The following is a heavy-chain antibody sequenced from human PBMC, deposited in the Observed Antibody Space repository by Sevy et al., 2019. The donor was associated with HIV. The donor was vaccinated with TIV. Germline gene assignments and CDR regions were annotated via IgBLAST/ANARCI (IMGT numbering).Heavy chain of an antibody. Sequence: GGSLRLSCTASGFTFGDYAMSWFRQAPGKGLEWVGFIRSKAYGGTTEYAASVKGRVTISRDDSKSIAYLQMNSLKTEDTAVYYCTRDLEYSSSYYFDYCGQGTLVTVSS. D-gene: IGHD6-6*01. CDR1: GFTFGDYA. V-gene: IGHV3-49*03. CDR2: IRSKAYGGTT. J-gene: IGHJ4*02. CDR3: TRDLEYSSSYYFDY.